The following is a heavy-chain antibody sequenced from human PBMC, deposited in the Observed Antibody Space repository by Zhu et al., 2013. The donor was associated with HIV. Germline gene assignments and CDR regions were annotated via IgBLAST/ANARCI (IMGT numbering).Heavy chain of an antibody. V-gene: IGHV1-69*01. CDR1: GGTFSSYA. J-gene: IGHJ3*02. D-gene: IGHD6-13*01. Sequence: QVQLVQSGAEVKKPGSSVKVSCKASGGTFSSYAISWVRQAPGQGLEWMGGIIPIFGTANYAQKFQGRVTITADESTSTAYMELSSLRSEDTAVYYCARDRRELIGSSSWYGAFDIWGQGTMVTVSS. CDR2: IIPIFGTA. CDR3: ARDRRELIGSSSWYGAFDI.